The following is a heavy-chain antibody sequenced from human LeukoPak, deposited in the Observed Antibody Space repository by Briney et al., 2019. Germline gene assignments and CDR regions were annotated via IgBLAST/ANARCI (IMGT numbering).Heavy chain of an antibody. CDR2: IYYSGST. D-gene: IGHD2-2*01. J-gene: IGHJ4*02. Sequence: SETLSLTCTVSGGSISSYYWSWIRQPPGKGLEWIGYIYYSGSTNYNPSLKSRVTISVDTSKNQFSLKLSSVTAADTAVYYCASETVVPADSRSYYFDYWGQGTLVTVSS. CDR3: ASETVVPADSRSYYFDY. CDR1: GGSISSYY. V-gene: IGHV4-59*01.